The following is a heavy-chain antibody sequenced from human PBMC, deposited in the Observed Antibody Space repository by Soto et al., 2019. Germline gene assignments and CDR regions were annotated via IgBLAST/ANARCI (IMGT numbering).Heavy chain of an antibody. D-gene: IGHD1-7*01. J-gene: IGHJ4*02. CDR1: GGSISSYY. V-gene: IGHV4-59*01. CDR3: ARRYGTTFDY. Sequence: QVQLQESGPGLVKPFETLSLTCTVSGGSISSYYWSWIRQPPGKGLEWIGYIYYSGSTNYNPSLKRRVTISVDTSKNQSSLKLSSVTAADTAVYYCARRYGTTFDYWGQGTLVTVSS. CDR2: IYYSGST.